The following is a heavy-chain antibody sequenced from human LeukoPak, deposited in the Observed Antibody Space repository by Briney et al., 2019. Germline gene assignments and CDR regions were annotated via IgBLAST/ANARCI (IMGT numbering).Heavy chain of an antibody. Sequence: SETLSLTCTVSGGSISSSSYYWGWIRQPPGKGLEWIGSIYYSGSTYYNPSLKSRVTISVDTSKNQFSLKLSSVTAADTAVYYCARARPPYGDYTDYWGQGTLVTVSS. CDR1: GGSISSSSYY. J-gene: IGHJ4*02. CDR3: ARARPPYGDYTDY. CDR2: IYYSGST. D-gene: IGHD4-17*01. V-gene: IGHV4-39*07.